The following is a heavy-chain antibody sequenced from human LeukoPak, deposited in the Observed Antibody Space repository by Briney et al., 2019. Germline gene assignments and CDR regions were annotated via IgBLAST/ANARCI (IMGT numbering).Heavy chain of an antibody. CDR1: GFTFSGYN. Sequence: KTGGSLRLSCAASGFTFSGYNMNWVRQAPGKGLEWVSSISTSSSYIYYADSVKGRFTISRDNSKNTLYLQMNSLRAEDTAVYYCAKAPLYGDYAAQYYFDYWGQGTLVTVSS. CDR2: ISTSSSYI. D-gene: IGHD4-17*01. CDR3: AKAPLYGDYAAQYYFDY. J-gene: IGHJ4*02. V-gene: IGHV3-21*04.